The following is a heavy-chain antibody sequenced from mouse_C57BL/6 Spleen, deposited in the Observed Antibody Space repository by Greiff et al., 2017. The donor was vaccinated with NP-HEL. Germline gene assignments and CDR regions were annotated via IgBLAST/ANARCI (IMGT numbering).Heavy chain of an antibody. CDR3: ARDPDYDAMDY. CDR1: GFTFSSYA. CDR2: ISDGGSYT. V-gene: IGHV5-4*01. J-gene: IGHJ4*01. Sequence: EVKLVESGGGLVKPGGSLKLSCAASGFTFSSYAMSWVRQTPEKRLEWVATISDGGSYTYYPDNVKGRFTISRDNAKNNLYLQMSHLKSEDTAMYYCARDPDYDAMDYWGQGTSVTVSS.